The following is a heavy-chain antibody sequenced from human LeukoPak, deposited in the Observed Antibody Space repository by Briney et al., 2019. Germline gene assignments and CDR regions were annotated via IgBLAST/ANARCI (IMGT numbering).Heavy chain of an antibody. Sequence: PGGSLRLSCAASGFTFSRYTMHWVRQAPGKGLEWVAVISFYENNAYYADSVKGRFTISRDDSKNTLFLQMNSLTTEDTAVYYCARDPSEYFDYWSQGTLVTVSS. J-gene: IGHJ4*02. V-gene: IGHV3-30*04. CDR3: ARDPSEYFDY. CDR1: GFTFSRYT. CDR2: ISFYENNA.